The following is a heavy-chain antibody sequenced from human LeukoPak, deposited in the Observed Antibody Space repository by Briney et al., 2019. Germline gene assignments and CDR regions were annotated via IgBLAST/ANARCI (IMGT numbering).Heavy chain of an antibody. J-gene: IGHJ4*02. CDR2: VYSGAY. D-gene: IGHD3-3*01. V-gene: IGHV4-4*09. Sequence: SETLFLTCTVSGASITNYFWGWIRQPPGKGLQWIGYVYSGAYYYNPSLVSRLTVSVDTAKNQFSLGLRSVTAADTAVYYCARLRPRTNYDFSSGYYAFDYWGQGTLVTVSS. CDR1: GASITNYF. CDR3: ARLRPRTNYDFSSGYYAFDY.